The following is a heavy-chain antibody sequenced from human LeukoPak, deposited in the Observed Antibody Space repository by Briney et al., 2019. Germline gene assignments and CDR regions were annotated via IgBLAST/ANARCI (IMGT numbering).Heavy chain of an antibody. CDR2: ISYSGST. Sequence: PSETLTLTCIVSGGSINNYYWSWLRQAPGKGLEWIGFISYSGSTNYNPSLKSRVTMSLDTSKNQFSLKLSSVTAADTAVYYCARDREGAITGSDYGGHGTLVTVSS. J-gene: IGHJ4*01. CDR3: ARDREGAITGSDY. CDR1: GGSINNYY. V-gene: IGHV4-59*01. D-gene: IGHD1-26*01.